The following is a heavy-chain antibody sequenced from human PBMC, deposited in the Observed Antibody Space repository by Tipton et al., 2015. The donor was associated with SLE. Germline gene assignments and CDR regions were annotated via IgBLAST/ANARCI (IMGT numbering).Heavy chain of an antibody. J-gene: IGHJ4*02. V-gene: IGHV3-74*01. CDR1: GFTFGHYW. Sequence: SLRLSCAASGFTFGHYWMHWVRQAPGKGLVGVARIDSNESITTYADSVKGRFTISRDNARNTLFLQMNSLGAEDAAVYYCARLGYYDNSGSPGVYYFDYWGQGTLVTVSS. CDR3: ARLGYYDNSGSPGVYYFDY. D-gene: IGHD3-22*01. CDR2: IDSNESIT.